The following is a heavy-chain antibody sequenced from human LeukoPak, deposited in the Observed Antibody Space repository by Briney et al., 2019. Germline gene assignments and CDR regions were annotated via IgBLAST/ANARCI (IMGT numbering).Heavy chain of an antibody. CDR2: INHSGST. CDR3: ARSRSRDFWSGDKGAFDI. Sequence: PSETLSLTCAVYGGSFSGYYWSWIRQPPGKGLEWIGEINHSGSTNCNPSLKSRVTISVDTSKNQFSLKLSSVTAADTAVYYCARSRSRDFWSGDKGAFDIWGQGTMVTVSS. V-gene: IGHV4-34*01. J-gene: IGHJ3*02. CDR1: GGSFSGYY. D-gene: IGHD3-3*01.